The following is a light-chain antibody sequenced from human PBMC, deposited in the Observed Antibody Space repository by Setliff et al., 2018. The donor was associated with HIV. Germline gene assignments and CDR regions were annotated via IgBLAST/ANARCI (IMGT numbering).Light chain of an antibody. CDR2: EVI. V-gene: IGLV2-23*02. Sequence: QSVLTQPASVSASPGQSITISCTGTSSNVGGFNLVSWYQQYPGRAPKLIIYEVIKRPSGISNRFSGSKSGNTASLTISGLQAEDEADYYCLSYIGDGTFLYVFGTGTKVTV. CDR1: SSNVGGFNL. CDR3: LSYIGDGTFLYV. J-gene: IGLJ1*01.